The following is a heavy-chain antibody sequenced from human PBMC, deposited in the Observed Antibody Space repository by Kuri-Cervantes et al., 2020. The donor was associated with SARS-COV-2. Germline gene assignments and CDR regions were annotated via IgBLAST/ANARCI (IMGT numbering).Heavy chain of an antibody. CDR1: GYTFTSYD. D-gene: IGHD6-13*01. CDR2: MNPNSGNT. Sequence: ASVKVSCKASGYTFTSYDINWVRQATGQGLEWMGWMNPNSGNTGYAQKFQGRVTMTRNTSISTAYMELSSLRSDDTAVYYCARVPYSSSWYFPLNYFDYWGQGTLVTVSS. V-gene: IGHV1-8*01. J-gene: IGHJ4*02. CDR3: ARVPYSSSWYFPLNYFDY.